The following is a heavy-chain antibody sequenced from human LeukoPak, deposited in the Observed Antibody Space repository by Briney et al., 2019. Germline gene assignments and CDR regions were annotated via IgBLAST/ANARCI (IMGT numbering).Heavy chain of an antibody. J-gene: IGHJ4*02. V-gene: IGHV3-72*01. Sequence: GGSLRLSCAASGFTFSDHYMDWVRQARGKGLEWVGRSRDKANSYTTEYAASVNGRFTISRDDSQNSLYLQMNSLKTEDTAVYYCASARPDSSRYYYFDFWGQGTLATISS. D-gene: IGHD3-22*01. CDR2: SRDKANSYTT. CDR3: ASARPDSSRYYYFDF. CDR1: GFTFSDHY.